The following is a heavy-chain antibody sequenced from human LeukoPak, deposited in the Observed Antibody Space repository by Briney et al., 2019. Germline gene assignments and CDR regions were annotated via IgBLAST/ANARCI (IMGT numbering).Heavy chain of an antibody. J-gene: IGHJ5*02. CDR3: AKAQDPTYYYGSGSPLDWFDP. D-gene: IGHD3-10*01. Sequence: GGSLRLSCAASGFTFSSYAMSWVRQAPGKGLEWVSAISGSGGSTYYADSVEGRFTISRDNSKNTLYLQMNSLRAEDTAVYYCAKAQDPTYYYGSGSPLDWFDPWGQGTLVTVSS. CDR1: GFTFSSYA. V-gene: IGHV3-23*01. CDR2: ISGSGGST.